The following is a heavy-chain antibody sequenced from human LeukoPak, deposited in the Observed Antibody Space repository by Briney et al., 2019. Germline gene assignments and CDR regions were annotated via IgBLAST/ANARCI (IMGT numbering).Heavy chain of an antibody. CDR2: IYTSGST. D-gene: IGHD2-2*01. CDR1: GGSISSGSYY. J-gene: IGHJ4*02. CDR3: ARAHCSSTSCHLDY. Sequence: TLSLTCTVSGGSISSGSYYWSWIRQPPGKGLKWMGRIYTSGSTNYNPSLKSRVTISVDTSKNQFYLKPSSVTAADTAVYYCARAHCSSTSCHLDYWGQGTLVTVSS. V-gene: IGHV4-61*02.